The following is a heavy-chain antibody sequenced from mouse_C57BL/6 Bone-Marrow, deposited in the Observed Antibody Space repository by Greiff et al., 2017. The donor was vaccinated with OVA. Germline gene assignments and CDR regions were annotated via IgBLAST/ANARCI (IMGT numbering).Heavy chain of an antibody. CDR1: GFTFSDYG. J-gene: IGHJ1*02. V-gene: IGHV5-17*01. CDR3: SRAVV. D-gene: IGHD3-3*01. Sequence: EVNVVESGAGLVKPGGSLKLPCAASGFTFSDYGMHWVRQAPEKGLEWVAYISSGSSTIYYADTVKGRYTISRDNAKNTLFLQMSSRRSEDTAMYHSSRAVVWGTGTPAIVSS. CDR2: ISSGSSTI.